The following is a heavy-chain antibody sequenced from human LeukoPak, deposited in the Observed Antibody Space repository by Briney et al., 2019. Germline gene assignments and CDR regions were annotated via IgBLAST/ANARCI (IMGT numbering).Heavy chain of an antibody. D-gene: IGHD3-10*01. Sequence: SVKVSCTASGGTFSSYAISWVRQAPGQGLEWMGGIIPIFGTSNYAQKFQGRVTITADGSTSTAYMDLSSLRSEDTAMYYCARDAPYYYGSGSYIDAFDIWGQGTMVTVSS. CDR3: ARDAPYYYGSGSYIDAFDI. J-gene: IGHJ3*02. CDR1: GGTFSSYA. V-gene: IGHV1-69*13. CDR2: IIPIFGTS.